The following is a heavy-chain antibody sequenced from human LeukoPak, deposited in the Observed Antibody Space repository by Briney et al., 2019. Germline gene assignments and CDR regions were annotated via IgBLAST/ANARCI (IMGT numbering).Heavy chain of an antibody. CDR1: GFTFSDYD. V-gene: IGHV3-21*06. J-gene: IGHJ4*02. D-gene: IGHD6-25*01. CDR3: ARAFPPLRTSAAGDF. Sequence: PGGSLRLSCTASGFTFSDYDMNWVRLAPGKGLEWVPSISGRSSHMYYTDSAKGRFTISRDNAKNSLYLQMNSLRAEDTAVYYCARAFPPLRTSAAGDFWGQGTLVTVSS. CDR2: ISGRSSHM.